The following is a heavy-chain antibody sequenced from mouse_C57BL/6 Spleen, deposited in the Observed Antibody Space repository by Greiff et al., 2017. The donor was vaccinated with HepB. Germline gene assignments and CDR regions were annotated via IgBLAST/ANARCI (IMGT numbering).Heavy chain of an antibody. CDR3: ARGLRQGDFDY. Sequence: EVQLQQSGPVLVKPGASVKMSCKASGYTFTDYYMNWVKQSHGKSLEWIGVINPYNGGTSYNQKFKGKATLTVDKSSSTAYMELNSLTSEDSAVYYCARGLRQGDFDYWGQGTTLTVSS. J-gene: IGHJ2*01. V-gene: IGHV1-19*01. CDR2: INPYNGGT. CDR1: GYTFTDYY. D-gene: IGHD2-4*01.